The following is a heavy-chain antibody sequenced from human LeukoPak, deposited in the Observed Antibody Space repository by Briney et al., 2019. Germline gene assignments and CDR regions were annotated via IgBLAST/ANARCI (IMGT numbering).Heavy chain of an antibody. D-gene: IGHD3-10*01. CDR3: ARDQTYSGSGIYTYFDY. J-gene: IGHJ4*02. Sequence: SETLSLTCTVSGGSISSGGYYWSWIRQPAGKGLEYLGRIHTSGSTNYNPSLTSRVTISRDTSKILYSLKLSSVTATDTAVYYCARDQTYSGSGIYTYFDYWGQGILVTVSS. V-gene: IGHV4-61*02. CDR2: IHTSGST. CDR1: GGSISSGGYY.